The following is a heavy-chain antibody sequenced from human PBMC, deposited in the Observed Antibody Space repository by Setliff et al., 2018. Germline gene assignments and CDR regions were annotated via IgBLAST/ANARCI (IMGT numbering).Heavy chain of an antibody. CDR1: GFTFTSYY. V-gene: IGHV1-46*01. J-gene: IGHJ5*01. CDR3: ARGGAFVVATAHVYS. CDR2: INPSSGST. Sequence: ASVKVSCKASGFTFTSYYMFWVRQAPGQGLEWMGIINPSSGSTDYALKFQGRVTMTRDTSTSTVYMELISPRSEDTAVYYCARGGAFVVATAHVYSGGQGPLVTVSS. D-gene: IGHD2-21*02.